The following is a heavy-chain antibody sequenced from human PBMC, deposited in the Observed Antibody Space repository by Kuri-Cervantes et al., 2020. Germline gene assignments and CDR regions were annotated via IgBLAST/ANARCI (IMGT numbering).Heavy chain of an antibody. CDR1: GGTFSSYA. J-gene: IGHJ4*02. CDR3: ARSYYDILTGFVNNPFDY. V-gene: IGHV1-69*05. D-gene: IGHD3-9*01. Sequence: SVKVSCKASGGTFSSYAISWVRQAPGQGLEWMGGIIPIFGTANYAQKFQGRVTMTRNTSISTAYMELSSLRSEDTAVYYCARSYYDILTGFVNNPFDYWGQGTLVTVSS. CDR2: IIPIFGTA.